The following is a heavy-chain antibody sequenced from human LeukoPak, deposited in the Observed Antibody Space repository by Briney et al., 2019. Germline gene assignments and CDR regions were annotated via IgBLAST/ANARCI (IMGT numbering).Heavy chain of an antibody. CDR2: IYYSGST. D-gene: IGHD3-10*01. V-gene: IGHV4-59*01. CDR1: GGSISSYY. CDR3: ASFYGSGFSFDY. J-gene: IGHJ4*02. Sequence: SETLSLTCTVSGGSISSYYWSWIRQPPGKGLEWIGYIYYSGSTNYNPSLKSRVTISVDTPKNQFSLKLSSVTAADTAVYYCASFYGSGFSFDYWGQGTLVTVSS.